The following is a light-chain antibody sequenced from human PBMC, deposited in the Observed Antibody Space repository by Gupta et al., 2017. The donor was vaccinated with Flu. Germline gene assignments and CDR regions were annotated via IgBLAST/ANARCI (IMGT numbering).Light chain of an antibody. CDR2: AAS. J-gene: IGKJ3*01. Sequence: DIQMTQSPSSLSASVGDRVTITCRSSQTIRTYLNWYQQKPGKAPKLLVYAASSLQSGVPSRFSGSGSVTDFTLTISSLQLEHFATYYCLQSYSTPFAFGPGTKADL. V-gene: IGKV1-39*01. CDR1: QTIRTY. CDR3: LQSYSTPFA.